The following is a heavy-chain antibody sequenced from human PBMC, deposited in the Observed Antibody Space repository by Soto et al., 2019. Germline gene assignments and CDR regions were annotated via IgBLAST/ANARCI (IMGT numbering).Heavy chain of an antibody. CDR2: INAGNGNT. Sequence: ASVKVSCKASGYTFTSYAMHWVRQAPGQRLEWMGWINAGNGNTKYSQKFQGRVTITRDTSASTAYMELSSLRSEDTAVYYCARYYYDSSGYHHPFDYYGMDVWGQGTTVTVSS. D-gene: IGHD3-22*01. J-gene: IGHJ6*02. CDR3: ARYYYDSSGYHHPFDYYGMDV. V-gene: IGHV1-3*01. CDR1: GYTFTSYA.